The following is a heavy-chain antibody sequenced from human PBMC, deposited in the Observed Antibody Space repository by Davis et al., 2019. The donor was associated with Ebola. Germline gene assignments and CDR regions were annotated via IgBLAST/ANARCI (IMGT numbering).Heavy chain of an antibody. J-gene: IGHJ6*03. CDR2: IYTHGIT. V-gene: IGHV4-61*09. CDR1: GASISSSFFS. Sequence: SETLSLTCNVSGASISSSFFSWTWVRQPAGKGLEWIGHIYTHGITKYNPALESRVTISLDTSKNQFSLRLSSVTAADTAVYYCARARIVPPGRLDYYFLDVWGKGTTVTVSS. CDR3: ARARIVPPGRLDYYFLDV. D-gene: IGHD6-19*01.